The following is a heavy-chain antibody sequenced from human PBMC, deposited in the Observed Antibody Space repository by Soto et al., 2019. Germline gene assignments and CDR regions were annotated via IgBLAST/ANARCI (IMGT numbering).Heavy chain of an antibody. CDR2: ISYDGSNK. Sequence: QVQLVESGGGVVQPGRSLRLSCAASGFTFSSYGMHWVRQAPGKGLEWVAVISYDGSNKYYADSVKGRFTISRDNSKNTPYLQMNSLRAEDTAVYYCAKDPAKLYYYGMDVWGQGTTVTVSS. CDR1: GFTFSSYG. CDR3: AKDPAKLYYYGMDV. J-gene: IGHJ6*02. V-gene: IGHV3-30*18.